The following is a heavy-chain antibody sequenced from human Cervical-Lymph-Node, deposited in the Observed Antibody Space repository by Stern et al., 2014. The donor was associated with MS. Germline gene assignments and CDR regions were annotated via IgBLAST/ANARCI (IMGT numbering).Heavy chain of an antibody. CDR1: GGTFSSYA. CDR3: ARDETGVAFDI. CDR2: IIPLFGTA. V-gene: IGHV1-69*06. Sequence: VQLVESGADVKKPGSSVKVSCKTSGGTFSSYAINWVRQAPGHGLEWMGGIIPLFGTAHYAQQFQGRVTISADKSTSTVYMELYSLRSDDTAVYYCARDETGVAFDIWGQGTMVTVSS. D-gene: IGHD7-27*01. J-gene: IGHJ3*02.